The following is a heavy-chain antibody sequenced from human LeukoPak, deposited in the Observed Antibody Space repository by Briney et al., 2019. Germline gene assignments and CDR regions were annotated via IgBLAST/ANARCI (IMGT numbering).Heavy chain of an antibody. Sequence: SETLSLTCTVSGGSISSGGYYWSWIRQHPGKGLEWIGYIYYSGSTYYNPSLKSRVTISVDTSKNQFSLKLSSVTAADTAVYYCASGPVTAHYYYMDVWGKGTTVTVSS. V-gene: IGHV4-31*03. D-gene: IGHD2-21*02. J-gene: IGHJ6*03. CDR3: ASGPVTAHYYYMDV. CDR1: GGSISSGGYY. CDR2: IYYSGST.